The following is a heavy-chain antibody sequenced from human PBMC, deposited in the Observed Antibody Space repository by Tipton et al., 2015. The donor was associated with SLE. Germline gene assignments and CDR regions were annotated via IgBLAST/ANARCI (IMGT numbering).Heavy chain of an antibody. J-gene: IGHJ4*02. CDR3: ARYYDSTPGDY. CDR1: GFTVSSNY. Sequence: SLRLSCAASGFTVSSNYMSWVRQAPGKGLEWVSVIYSGGSTYYADSVKGRFTISRDNSKNTLKLQMNSLRADDTAVYYCARYYDSTPGDYWGQGTLVTASS. V-gene: IGHV3-66*02. CDR2: IYSGGST. D-gene: IGHD3-22*01.